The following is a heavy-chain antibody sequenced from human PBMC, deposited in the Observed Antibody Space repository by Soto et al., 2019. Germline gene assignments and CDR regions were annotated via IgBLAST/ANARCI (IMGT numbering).Heavy chain of an antibody. V-gene: IGHV4-4*02. CDR1: GDSITNNHW. CDR2: IYHTGIA. J-gene: IGHJ6*02. Sequence: PSETLSLTCTVYGDSITNNHWWSWVRQPPVKGPELIGEIYHTGIANYNPSLESRVAFSVDKSKNQVSLSLTSVTAADTAVYYCLSKLGPDYYGLDVGVQGTRVNVSS. CDR3: LSKLGPDYYGLDV. D-gene: IGHD1-26*01.